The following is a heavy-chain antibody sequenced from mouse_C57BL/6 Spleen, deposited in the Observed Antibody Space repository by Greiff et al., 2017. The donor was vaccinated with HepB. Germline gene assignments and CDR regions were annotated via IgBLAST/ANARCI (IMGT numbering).Heavy chain of an antibody. CDR2: IDPSDSYT. Sequence: VQLQQPGAELVKPGASVKLSCKASGYTFTSYWMQWVKQRPGQGLEWIGEIDPSDSYTNYNQKFKGKATLTVDTSSSTAYMQLSSLTSEDSAVYYCARIYYRGWYFDVWGTGTTVTVSS. J-gene: IGHJ1*03. CDR3: ARIYYRGWYFDV. D-gene: IGHD2-12*01. CDR1: GYTFTSYW. V-gene: IGHV1-50*01.